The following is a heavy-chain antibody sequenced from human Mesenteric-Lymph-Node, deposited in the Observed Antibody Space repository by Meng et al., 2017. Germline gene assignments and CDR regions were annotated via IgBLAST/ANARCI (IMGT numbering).Heavy chain of an antibody. CDR1: GFTFSDYW. CDR3: ASPYDSSGYDQFDY. Sequence: GESLKISCADSGFTFSDYWMSWVRQAPGKGLEWVANIKQDGSEKYYVDSVKGRFTISRDNAKNSLYLQMNSLRAEDTAVYYCASPYDSSGYDQFDYWGQGTLVTVSS. CDR2: IKQDGSEK. V-gene: IGHV3-7*01. J-gene: IGHJ4*02. D-gene: IGHD3-22*01.